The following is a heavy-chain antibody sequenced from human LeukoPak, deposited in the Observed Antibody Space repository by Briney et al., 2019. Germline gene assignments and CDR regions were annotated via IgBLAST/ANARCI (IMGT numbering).Heavy chain of an antibody. J-gene: IGHJ3*02. CDR3: ARGIVVPAALDAFDI. Sequence: SETLSLTCTVSGGSISSGDYYWSWIRQPPGKGLEWIGYIYYNGSPYYNPSLKSRVTISVDTSKNQFSLKLNSVTAADTAVYYCARGIVVPAALDAFDIWGQGTMVTVSS. D-gene: IGHD2-2*01. V-gene: IGHV4-30-4*08. CDR1: GGSISSGDYY. CDR2: IYYNGSP.